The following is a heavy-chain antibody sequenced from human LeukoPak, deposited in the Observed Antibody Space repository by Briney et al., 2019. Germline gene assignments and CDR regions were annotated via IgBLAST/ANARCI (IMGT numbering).Heavy chain of an antibody. CDR3: ARDWYSSGWYLGY. Sequence: ASVKFSCKASGYTFTGYYMHWVRQAPGQGLEWMGWINPNSGGTNYAQKFQGWVTMTRDTSISTAYMELSRLRSDDTAVYYCARDWYSSGWYLGYWGQGALVTVSS. CDR2: INPNSGGT. D-gene: IGHD6-19*01. J-gene: IGHJ4*02. V-gene: IGHV1-2*04. CDR1: GYTFTGYY.